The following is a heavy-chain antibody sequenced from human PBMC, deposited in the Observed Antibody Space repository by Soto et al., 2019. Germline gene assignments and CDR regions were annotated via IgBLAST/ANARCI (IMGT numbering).Heavy chain of an antibody. Sequence: QVQLVQSGAEVKKPGASVQVSCKASGYTFTRYAMHWVRQAPGQSLEWMGLINAGNGNTKYSQKLQGRVTITRDTSASPAYTEVSSLRSEDTAVYYLPRGESFQLLAPYWGQGTLVTFS. CDR1: GYTFTRYA. V-gene: IGHV1-3*01. CDR3: PRGESFQLLAPY. D-gene: IGHD3-3*01. J-gene: IGHJ4*02. CDR2: INAGNGNT.